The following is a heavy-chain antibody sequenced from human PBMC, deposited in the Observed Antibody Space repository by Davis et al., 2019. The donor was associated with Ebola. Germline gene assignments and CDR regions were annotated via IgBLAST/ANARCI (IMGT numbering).Heavy chain of an antibody. CDR3: ARDGVYYYFWSGYFDY. Sequence: PGGSLRLSCAASGFTFSSYSMNWVRQAPGKGLEWVSSISSSSSYIYYADSVKGRFTISRDNAKNSLYLQMNSLGAEDTAVYYCARDGVYYYFWSGYFDYWGQGTLVTVSS. D-gene: IGHD3-3*01. CDR1: GFTFSSYS. J-gene: IGHJ4*02. CDR2: ISSSSSYI. V-gene: IGHV3-21*04.